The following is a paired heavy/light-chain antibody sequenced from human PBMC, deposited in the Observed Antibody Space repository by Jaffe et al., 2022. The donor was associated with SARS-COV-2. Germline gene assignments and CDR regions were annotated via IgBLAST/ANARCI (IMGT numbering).Heavy chain of an antibody. CDR3: GRQMKRWGQSGSYGDASDI. CDR1: GGSISSSSYY. J-gene: IGHJ3*02. V-gene: IGHV4-39*01. Sequence: QLQLQESGPGLVKPSETLSLTCTVSGGSISSSSYYWGWIRQPPGKGLEWIGSIYYSGSTYYKPSLKSRVTISVDTSKNQFSLKLSSMTAADTAVYYCGRQMKRWGQSGSYGDASDIWGQGTMVTVSS. D-gene: IGHD1-26*01. CDR2: IYYSGST.
Light chain of an antibody. J-gene: IGLJ2*01. Sequence: QSALTQPASVSGSPGQSITISCIGTSSDVGGYNYVSWYQQHPGKAPKLMIYDVSNRPSGVSNRFSGSKSGNTASLTISGLQADDEADYHCSSYASSSTLVFGGGTKVTVL. CDR3: SSYASSSTLV. V-gene: IGLV2-14*01. CDR2: DVS. CDR1: SSDVGGYNY.